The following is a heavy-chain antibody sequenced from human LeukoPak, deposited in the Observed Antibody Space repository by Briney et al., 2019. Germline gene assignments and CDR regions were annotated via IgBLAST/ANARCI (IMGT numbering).Heavy chain of an antibody. V-gene: IGHV1-8*01. CDR1: GYTFTSYD. J-gene: IGHJ4*02. D-gene: IGHD3-22*01. CDR2: MNPNSGNT. Sequence: GESLKISCKASGYTFTSYDINWVRQATGQGLEWMGWMNPNSGNTGYAQKFQGRATMTTDTSTSTAYMELRRLRSDDTAVYYCARLAQHRYYYDTSAYRYYFDYWGQGTLVTVSS. CDR3: ARLAQHRYYYDTSAYRYYFDY.